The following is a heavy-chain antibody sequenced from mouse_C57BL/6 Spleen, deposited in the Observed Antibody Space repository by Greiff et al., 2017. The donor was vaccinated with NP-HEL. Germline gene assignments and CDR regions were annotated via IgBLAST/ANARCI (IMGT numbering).Heavy chain of an antibody. V-gene: IGHV2-2*01. J-gene: IGHJ4*01. CDR2: IWSGGST. CDR3: ASHYYSNYVDYAMDY. CDR1: GFSLTSYG. D-gene: IGHD2-5*01. Sequence: VQLQQSGPGLVQPSQSLSITCTVSGFSLTSYGVHWVRQSPGKGLEWLGVIWSGGSTDYNAAFISRLSISKDNSKSQVFFKMNSLQADDTAIYYCASHYYSNYVDYAMDYWGQGTSVTFSS.